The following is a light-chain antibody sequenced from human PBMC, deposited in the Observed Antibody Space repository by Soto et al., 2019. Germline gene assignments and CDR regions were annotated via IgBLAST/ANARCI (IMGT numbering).Light chain of an antibody. CDR1: QSLLYSNGYNY. V-gene: IGKV2-28*01. CDR2: LGS. CDR3: LQSLQGPFT. J-gene: IGKJ2*01. Sequence: DIVMTQSPLSLPVTPGEPASISCRSSQSLLYSNGYNYLDWYLQKPGQSPQLLLYLGSNRASGVXDXSSGSGSGTDFTLKISRVEAEDFGVYYCLQSLQGPFTFGQGSKREIQ.